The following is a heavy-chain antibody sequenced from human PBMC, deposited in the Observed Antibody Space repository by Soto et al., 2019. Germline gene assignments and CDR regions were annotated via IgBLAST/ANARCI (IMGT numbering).Heavy chain of an antibody. CDR2: IYWGDDK. J-gene: IGHJ4*02. D-gene: IGHD2-21*01. V-gene: IGHV2-5*02. Sequence: QITLEESGPTLVKPTQTLTLTCTFSGFSLASTGVGVGWSRQAPGEALEWLALIYWGDDKRYSPSLKNRLTTTRDTSKNQVGLTMTNMDPVDTGRYYCALQCGGWLLPFDYWGQGIRVTVSS. CDR3: ALQCGGWLLPFDY. CDR1: GFSLASTGVG.